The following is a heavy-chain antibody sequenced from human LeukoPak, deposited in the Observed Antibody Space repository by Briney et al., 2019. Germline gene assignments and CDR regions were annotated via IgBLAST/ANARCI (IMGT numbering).Heavy chain of an antibody. CDR1: GFTFSSYS. CDR3: AKDRSSGGRGYFQH. V-gene: IGHV3-21*04. CDR2: ISSSSSYI. Sequence: GGSLRLSCAASGFTFSSYSMNWVRQAPGKGLEWVSSISSSSSYIYYADSVKGRFTISRDNAKNSLYLQMNSLRAENTAVYYCAKDRSSGGRGYFQHWGQGTLVTVSS. D-gene: IGHD6-19*01. J-gene: IGHJ1*01.